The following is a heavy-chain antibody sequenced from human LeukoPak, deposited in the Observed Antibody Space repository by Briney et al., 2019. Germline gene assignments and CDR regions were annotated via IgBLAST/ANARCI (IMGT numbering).Heavy chain of an antibody. J-gene: IGHJ6*04. CDR1: GDSVSSNSAA. CDR3: AREVQLWPTGEYYGMDV. Sequence: SQTLSLTCAISGDSVSSNSAAWNWIRQSPSRGLEWLGSTYYRSKWYNDYAVSVKSRITINPDTSKNQFSLQLNSVTPEDTAVYYCAREVQLWPTGEYYGMDVWGKGTTVTVSS. CDR2: TYYRSKWYN. D-gene: IGHD5-18*01. V-gene: IGHV6-1*01.